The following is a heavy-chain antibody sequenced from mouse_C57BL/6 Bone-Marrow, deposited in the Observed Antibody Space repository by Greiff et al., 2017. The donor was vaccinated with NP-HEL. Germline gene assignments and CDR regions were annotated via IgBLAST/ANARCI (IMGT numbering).Heavy chain of an antibody. CDR2: IYPGDGDT. CDR3: ARWGYGAY. Sequence: QVQLQQSGPELVKPGASVKISCKASGYAFSSSWMNWVKQRPGKGLEWIGRIYPGDGDTNYNGKFKGKATLTADKSSSTAYMQLSSLTSEDSAVYFCARWGYGAYWGQGTLVTVSA. D-gene: IGHD1-1*02. J-gene: IGHJ3*01. V-gene: IGHV1-82*01. CDR1: GYAFSSSW.